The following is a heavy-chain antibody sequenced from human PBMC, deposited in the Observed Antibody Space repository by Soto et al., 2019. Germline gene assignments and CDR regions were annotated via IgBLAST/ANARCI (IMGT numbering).Heavy chain of an antibody. D-gene: IGHD3-22*01. CDR2: IIPIFGTA. J-gene: IGHJ3*02. CDR1: GGTFSSYA. Sequence: QVQLVQSGAEVKKPGSSVKVSCKASGGTFSSYAISWVRQAPGPGLEWMGGIIPIFGTANYAQKFQGRVTITADKAASTAYMELSSLRSDDTAVYYCARDDSSGYYYDRDAFDIWGQGTMVTVSS. V-gene: IGHV1-69*06. CDR3: ARDDSSGYYYDRDAFDI.